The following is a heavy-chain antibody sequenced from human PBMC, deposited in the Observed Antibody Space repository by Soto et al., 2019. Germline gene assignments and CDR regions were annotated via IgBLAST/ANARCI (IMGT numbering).Heavy chain of an antibody. CDR2: LYYSGNT. CDR3: ATRQGGSYNWFDP. V-gene: IGHV4-39*01. CDR1: GGSISRSSYS. Sequence: SETLSLTCTVSGGSISRSSYSWAWIRQPPGKGLEWIGTLYYSGNTYYNPSLKSRVTISVDTSKNQFSLKLSSVTAADTAVYYCATRQGGSYNWFDPWGQGTPVTVSS. J-gene: IGHJ5*02. D-gene: IGHD2-15*01.